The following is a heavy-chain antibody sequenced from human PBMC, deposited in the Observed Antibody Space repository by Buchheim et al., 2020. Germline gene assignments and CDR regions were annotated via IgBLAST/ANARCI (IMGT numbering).Heavy chain of an antibody. Sequence: QVQLLESGGGVVQPGRSLRLSCAASGFTFSSYGMHWVRQAPGKGLEWVAAISYDGSNKYYADSVKGRFTISRDNSKNTLYLKMNSLRAEDTAVYYCAKAEYGESSFDCCGQGT. CDR1: GFTFSSYG. J-gene: IGHJ4*02. CDR2: ISYDGSNK. V-gene: IGHV3-30*18. D-gene: IGHD3-10*01. CDR3: AKAEYGESSFDC.